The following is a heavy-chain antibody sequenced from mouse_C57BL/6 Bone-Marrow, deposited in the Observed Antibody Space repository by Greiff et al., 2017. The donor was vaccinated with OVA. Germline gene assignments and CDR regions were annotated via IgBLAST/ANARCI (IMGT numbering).Heavy chain of an antibody. V-gene: IGHV1-55*01. CDR3: ARSTVVPHYYAMDY. D-gene: IGHD1-1*01. Sequence: QVHVKQSGAELVKPGASVKMSCKASGYTFTSYWITWVKQRPGQGLEWIGDIYPGSGSTNYNEKFKSKATLTVDTSSSTAYMQLSSLTSEDSAVYYCARSTVVPHYYAMDYWGQGTSVTVSS. J-gene: IGHJ4*01. CDR2: IYPGSGST. CDR1: GYTFTSYW.